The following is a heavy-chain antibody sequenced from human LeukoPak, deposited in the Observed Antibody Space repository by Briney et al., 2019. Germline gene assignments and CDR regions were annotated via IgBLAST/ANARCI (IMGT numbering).Heavy chain of an antibody. D-gene: IGHD3-10*01. CDR2: ISGSGGST. CDR1: GFTFSSYA. CDR3: ARDWVMVREYLPGMGFDY. Sequence: PGGSLRLSCAASGFTFSSYAMSWVRQAPGKGLEWVSAISGSGGSTYYADSVKGRFTISRDNAKNSLYLQMNSLRAEDTAVYYCARDWVMVREYLPGMGFDYWGQGTLVTVSS. J-gene: IGHJ4*02. V-gene: IGHV3-23*01.